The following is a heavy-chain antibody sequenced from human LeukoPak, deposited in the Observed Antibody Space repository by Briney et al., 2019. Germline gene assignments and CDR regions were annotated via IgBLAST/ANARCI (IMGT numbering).Heavy chain of an antibody. Sequence: GGSLRLSCVASGFNFNVSTIHWVRHTSGKRLEWVGHIKGNSGSYATTYAASVEGRFTISRDASTNTVYLQMNSLKAADTAVYYCTRQLPQVPYWFRLWGQGTLVIVSS. CDR3: TRQLPQVPYWFRL. CDR2: IKGNSGSYAT. D-gene: IGHD3-10*01. V-gene: IGHV3-73*01. CDR1: GFNFNVST. J-gene: IGHJ1*01.